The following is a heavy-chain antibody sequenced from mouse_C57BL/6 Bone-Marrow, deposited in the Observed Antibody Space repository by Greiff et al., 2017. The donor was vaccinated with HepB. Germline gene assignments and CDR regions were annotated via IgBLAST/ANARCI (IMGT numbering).Heavy chain of an antibody. Sequence: VQLQQSGPELVKPGASVKISCKASGYAFSSSWMNWVKQRPGKGLEWIGRIYPGDGDTNYNGKFKGKATLTADKSSSTAYMQLSSLTSEDSAVYFCANIYDGYYGFAYWGQGTLVTVSA. CDR1: GYAFSSSW. D-gene: IGHD2-3*01. V-gene: IGHV1-82*01. CDR2: IYPGDGDT. J-gene: IGHJ3*01. CDR3: ANIYDGYYGFAY.